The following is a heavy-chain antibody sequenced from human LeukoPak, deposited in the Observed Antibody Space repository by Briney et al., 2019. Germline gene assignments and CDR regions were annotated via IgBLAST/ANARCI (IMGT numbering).Heavy chain of an antibody. J-gene: IGHJ4*02. CDR3: ARDRSFYYDSSAPKRFDY. D-gene: IGHD3-22*01. CDR1: GYTFTSYG. Sequence: GASVEVSCKASGYTFTSYGISWVRQAPGQGLEWMGWISAYNGNTNYAQKLQGRVTMTTDTSTSTAYMELRSLRSDDTAVYYCARDRSFYYDSSAPKRFDYWGQGTLVTVSS. CDR2: ISAYNGNT. V-gene: IGHV1-18*01.